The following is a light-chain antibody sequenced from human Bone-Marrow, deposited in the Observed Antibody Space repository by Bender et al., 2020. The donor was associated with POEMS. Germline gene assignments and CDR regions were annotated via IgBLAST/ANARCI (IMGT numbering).Light chain of an antibody. V-gene: IGLV3-1*01. CDR1: ALPKQS. J-gene: IGLJ3*02. CDR3: QVWDSTTLV. CDR2: DDR. Sequence: SYELTQPPSVSVSPGQTARITCSGDALPKQSGYWYQQKPGQAPVLVVYDDRHRPSGIPERFSGSNSGNTATLTISGTQPMDEAYYYCQVWDSTTLVFGEGTKLTVL.